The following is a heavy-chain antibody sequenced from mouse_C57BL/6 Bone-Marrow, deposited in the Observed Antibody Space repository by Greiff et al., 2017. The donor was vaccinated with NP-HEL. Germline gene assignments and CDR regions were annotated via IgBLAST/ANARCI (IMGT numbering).Heavy chain of an antibody. J-gene: IGHJ2*01. D-gene: IGHD2-1*01. CDR3: ARSSTMDY. CDR2: IDPSDSYT. CDR1: GYTFTSYW. V-gene: IGHV1-69*01. Sequence: QVQLKQPGAELVMPGASVKLSCKASGYTFTSYWMHWVKQRPGQGLEWIGEIDPSDSYTNYNQKFKGKSTLTVDKSSSTAYMQRSSLTSEDSAVYYCARSSTMDYWGQGTTLTVSS.